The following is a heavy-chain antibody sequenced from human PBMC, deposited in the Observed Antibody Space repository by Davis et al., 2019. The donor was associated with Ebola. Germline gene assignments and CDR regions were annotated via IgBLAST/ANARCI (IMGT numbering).Heavy chain of an antibody. D-gene: IGHD6-13*01. V-gene: IGHV1-18*01. Sequence: ASVTVSCKASGYTFTSYGISWVRQAPGQGLEWMGWISAYNGNTNYAQKLQGRVTMTTDTSTSTAYMELRSLRSDDTAVYYCARAGRAAGTTVLHYYYGMDVWGQGTTVTVSS. CDR2: ISAYNGNT. J-gene: IGHJ6*02. CDR1: GYTFTSYG. CDR3: ARAGRAAGTTVLHYYYGMDV.